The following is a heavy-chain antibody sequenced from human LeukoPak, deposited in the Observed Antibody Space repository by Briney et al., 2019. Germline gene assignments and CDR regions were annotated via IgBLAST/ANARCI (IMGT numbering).Heavy chain of an antibody. CDR2: FDPEDGET. V-gene: IGHV1-24*01. J-gene: IGHJ4*02. CDR3: ATDSSGYLYFDY. CDR1: GYTLTELS. Sequence: ASVKVSCKVSGYTLTELSMHWVRQALGKGLEWMGGFDPEDGETIYAQKFQGRVTMTEDTSTDTAYMELSSLRSEDTAVYYCATDSSGYLYFDYWGQGTLVTVSS. D-gene: IGHD3-22*01.